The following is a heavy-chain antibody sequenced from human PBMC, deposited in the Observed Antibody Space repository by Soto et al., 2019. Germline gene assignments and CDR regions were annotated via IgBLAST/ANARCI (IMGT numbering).Heavy chain of an antibody. CDR1: GGFISSGNYY. Sequence: KLSVTCTVSGGFISSGNYYWSWIRQAPGKGLEWIGFISYSGSTYYNVSLKSRVTISVDTSKNQFSLNLSFVTAADTAVYYCATFGSPGAGLYYFDYCGQGTLVTGSS. V-gene: IGHV4-30-4*01. D-gene: IGHD2-15*01. CDR2: ISYSGST. CDR3: ATFGSPGAGLYYFDY. J-gene: IGHJ4*02.